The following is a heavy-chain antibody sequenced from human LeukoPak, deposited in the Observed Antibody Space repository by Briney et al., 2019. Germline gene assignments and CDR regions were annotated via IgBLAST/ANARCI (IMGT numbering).Heavy chain of an antibody. J-gene: IGHJ3*02. D-gene: IGHD2-2*02. Sequence: PSETLSLTCAVYGGSFSGYYWSWIRQPPGKGLEWIGEINHSGSTNYNPSLKSRLTISVDTSKNQFSLKLSSVTAADTAVYYCARELVVPAAITDDAFDIWGQGTVVTVSS. V-gene: IGHV4-34*01. CDR1: GGSFSGYY. CDR3: ARELVVPAAITDDAFDI. CDR2: INHSGST.